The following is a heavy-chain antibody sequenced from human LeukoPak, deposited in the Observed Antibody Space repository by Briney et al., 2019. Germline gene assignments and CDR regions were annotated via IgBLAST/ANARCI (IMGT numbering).Heavy chain of an antibody. V-gene: IGHV3-20*04. CDR1: GFTFDDYG. Sequence: PGGSLRLSCAASGFTFDDYGMSWVRQAPGKGLEWVSGINWNGGSTGYADSVKGRFTISRDNAKNSLYLQMNSLRAEDTALYYCARDVGGSIILAGDYWGQGTLVTVSS. CDR2: INWNGGST. CDR3: ARDVGGSIILAGDY. J-gene: IGHJ4*02. D-gene: IGHD3-16*01.